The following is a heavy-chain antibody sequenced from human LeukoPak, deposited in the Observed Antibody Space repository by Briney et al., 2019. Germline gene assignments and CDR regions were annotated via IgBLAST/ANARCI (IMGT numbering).Heavy chain of an antibody. CDR1: GYTFTSYA. D-gene: IGHD1-26*01. CDR3: ARDQGIVGANYADY. Sequence: ASVKVSCKASGYTFTSYAMNWVRQAPGQGLEWMGWISAYNGNTNYAQKLQGRVTMTTDTSTSTAYMELRSLRSDDTAVYYCARDQGIVGANYADYWGQGTLVTVSS. CDR2: ISAYNGNT. V-gene: IGHV1-18*01. J-gene: IGHJ4*02.